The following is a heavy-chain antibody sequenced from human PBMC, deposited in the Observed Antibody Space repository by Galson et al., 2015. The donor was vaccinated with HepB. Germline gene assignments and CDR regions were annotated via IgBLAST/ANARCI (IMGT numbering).Heavy chain of an antibody. D-gene: IGHD3-22*01. J-gene: IGHJ5*02. CDR2: IYWDDDK. CDR1: GFSLSTSGVG. Sequence: PALVKPTQTLTLTCTFSGFSLSTSGVGVGWIRQPPGKALEWLALIYWDDDKRYSPSLKSRLTITKDTSKNQVVLTMTNMDPVDTATYYCAHRVYDSSGYFHWFDPWGQGTLVTVSS. CDR3: AHRVYDSSGYFHWFDP. V-gene: IGHV2-5*02.